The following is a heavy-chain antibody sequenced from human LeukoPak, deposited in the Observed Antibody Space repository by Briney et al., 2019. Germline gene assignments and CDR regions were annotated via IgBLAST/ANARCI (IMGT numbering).Heavy chain of an antibody. Sequence: GGSLRLSCAASGFRFSDYWMTWVRQAPGKGLECVANIKTDGSAKYYPGSVKGRFTVSRDNAKNSLYLQMNNMRVEDTAIYYCTEDLNHDSSGWGQGTLVTVSS. V-gene: IGHV3-7*01. CDR2: IKTDGSAK. CDR1: GFRFSDYW. J-gene: IGHJ4*02. D-gene: IGHD3-22*01. CDR3: TEDLNHDSSG.